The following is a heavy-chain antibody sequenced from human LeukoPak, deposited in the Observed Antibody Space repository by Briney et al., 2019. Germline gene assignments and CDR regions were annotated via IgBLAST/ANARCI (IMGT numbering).Heavy chain of an antibody. CDR1: GGSISSGSYY. J-gene: IGHJ4*02. CDR2: IYTSGST. D-gene: IGHD6-13*01. CDR3: ARDRISWYNYFDY. Sequence: PSQTLSLTCTVSGGSISSGSYYWSWIRQPAGKGLEWIVRIYTSGSTNYNPSLKSRVTISVDTSKNQFSLKLSSVTAADTAVYYCARDRISWYNYFDYWGQGTLVTVSS. V-gene: IGHV4-61*02.